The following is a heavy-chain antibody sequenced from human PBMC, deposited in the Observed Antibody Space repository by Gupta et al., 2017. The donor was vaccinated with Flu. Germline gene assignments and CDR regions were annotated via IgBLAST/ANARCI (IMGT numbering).Heavy chain of an antibody. D-gene: IGHD6-6*01. CDR3: ARVWASSSSREWFDP. CDR2: INHSGST. V-gene: IGHV4-34*01. CDR1: GGSFSGSY. Sequence: QVQLQQWGAGLLKPSETLSLTCAVSGGSFSGSYWSWIRQPPGKGLEWIGEINHSGSTNYNPSLKSRVTISVDTSKNQFSLKLSSVTAADTAVYYCARVWASSSSREWFDPWGQGTLVTVSS. J-gene: IGHJ5*02.